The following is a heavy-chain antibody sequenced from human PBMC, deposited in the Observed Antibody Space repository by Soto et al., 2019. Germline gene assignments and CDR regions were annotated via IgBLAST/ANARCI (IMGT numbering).Heavy chain of an antibody. V-gene: IGHV4-39*01. D-gene: IGHD2-2*01. CDR3: ARRADYCSSTSCYRNWFDP. CDR2: IYYSGST. Sequence: PSETLSLTCTVSGGSISSSSYYWGWIRQPPGKGLGWIGSIYYSGSTYYNPSLKSRVTISVDTSKNQFSLKLSSVTAADTAVYYCARRADYCSSTSCYRNWFDPWGQGTLVTVSS. CDR1: GGSISSSSYY. J-gene: IGHJ5*02.